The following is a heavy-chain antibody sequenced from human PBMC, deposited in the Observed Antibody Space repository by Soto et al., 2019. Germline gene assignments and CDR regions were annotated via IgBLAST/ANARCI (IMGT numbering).Heavy chain of an antibody. J-gene: IGHJ6*02. CDR1: GFTFSSYC. CDR2: IWYDGSNK. CDR3: AREIGSSGLVLGGMAV. V-gene: IGHV3-33*01. D-gene: IGHD6-19*01. Sequence: QVQLVESGGGVVQPGRSLRLSCAASGFTFSSYCMHWVRQGPGKGLVSVADIWYDGSNKFYAYSVKGRFTIYRDNSKNALHLQMNGLRAEDTAVYYCAREIGSSGLVLGGMAVWGQGTTVTVSS.